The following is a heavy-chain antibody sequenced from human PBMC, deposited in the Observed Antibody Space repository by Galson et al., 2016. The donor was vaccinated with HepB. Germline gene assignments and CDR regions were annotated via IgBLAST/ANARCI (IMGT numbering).Heavy chain of an antibody. Sequence: SLRLSCAASGFSFSDYNMNWIRQAPGKGLEWVSYISSGGGNIYYADSVKGRFTISRDNAKNSLSLQMNSLRDEDTAPYYCARDSYCDGDCYVGAFDIWGHGTMVTVSS. V-gene: IGHV3-11*04. CDR1: GFSFSDYN. D-gene: IGHD2-21*02. CDR2: ISSGGGNI. J-gene: IGHJ3*02. CDR3: ARDSYCDGDCYVGAFDI.